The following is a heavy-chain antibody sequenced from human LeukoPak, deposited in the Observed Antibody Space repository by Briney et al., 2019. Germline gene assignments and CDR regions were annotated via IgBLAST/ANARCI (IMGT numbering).Heavy chain of an antibody. CDR2: ISAYNGNT. CDR3: VRDPVYYYDSSGYYYPFDY. CDR1: GYTFTSYG. V-gene: IGHV1-18*01. Sequence: ASVTVSCTASGYTFTSYGISWVRPAPGQGLEWMGWISAYNGNTNYAQKLQGRVTMTTDTSTSTAYMELRSLRSDDTAVYYCVRDPVYYYDSSGYYYPFDYWGQGTLVTVSS. D-gene: IGHD3-22*01. J-gene: IGHJ4*02.